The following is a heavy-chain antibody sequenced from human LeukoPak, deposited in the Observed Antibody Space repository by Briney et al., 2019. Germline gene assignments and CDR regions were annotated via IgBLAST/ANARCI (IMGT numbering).Heavy chain of an antibody. CDR3: ARGGDSKGFDP. CDR2: IYYSGST. J-gene: IGHJ5*02. D-gene: IGHD4-11*01. V-gene: IGHV4-30-4*01. Sequence: PSETLSLTCTVSGGSISSGDYYWSWIRQPPGKGLEWIGYIYYSGSTYYNPSLKSRVTISVDTSKNQFSLKLSSVTAADTAVYYCARGGDSKGFDPWGQGTLVTVSS. CDR1: GGSISSGDYY.